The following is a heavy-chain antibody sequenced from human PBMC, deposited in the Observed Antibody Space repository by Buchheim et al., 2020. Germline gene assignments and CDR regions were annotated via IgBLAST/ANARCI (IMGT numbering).Heavy chain of an antibody. Sequence: QVQLQESGPGLVKPSGTLSLTCAVSGGSISSAYWWNCVRQPPGKGLEWLGVIHHSGSTNYNPSLKRRVTISVDTSKSQFFLRLTSVTAADTAVYYCAKVTSGSPSLDCWGQGTL. J-gene: IGHJ4*02. V-gene: IGHV4-4*02. CDR1: GGSISSAYW. CDR3: AKVTSGSPSLDC. D-gene: IGHD3-10*01. CDR2: IHHSGST.